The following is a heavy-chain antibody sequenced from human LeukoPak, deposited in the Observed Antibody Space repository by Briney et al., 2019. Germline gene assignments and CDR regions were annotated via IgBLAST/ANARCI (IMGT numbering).Heavy chain of an antibody. CDR1: GGTFSSYA. CDR2: IIPIFGTA. V-gene: IGHV1-69*05. CDR3: ARGGLGYSNPTIDY. J-gene: IGHJ4*02. D-gene: IGHD4-11*01. Sequence: SVKVSCKASGGTFSSYAISWVRQAPGQGLEWMGGIIPIFGTANYAQKFRGRVTITTDESTSTAYMELSSLRSEDTAVYYCARGGLGYSNPTIDYWGQGTLVTVSS.